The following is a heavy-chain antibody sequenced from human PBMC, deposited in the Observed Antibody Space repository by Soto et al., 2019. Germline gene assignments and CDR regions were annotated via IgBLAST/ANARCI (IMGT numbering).Heavy chain of an antibody. CDR1: GGSISSYY. D-gene: IGHD5-12*01. CDR3: ARGGTHSGYDPSNFDY. Sequence: SETLSLTCTVSGGSISSYYWGWIRQPPGKGLEWIGYIYYSGSTNYNPSLKSRVTISVDTSKNQFSLKLSSVTAADTAVYYCARGGTHSGYDPSNFDYWGRGTLVTVSS. J-gene: IGHJ4*02. V-gene: IGHV4-59*01. CDR2: IYYSGST.